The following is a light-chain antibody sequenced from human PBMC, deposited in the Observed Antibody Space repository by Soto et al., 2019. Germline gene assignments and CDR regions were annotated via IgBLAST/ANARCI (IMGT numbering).Light chain of an antibody. CDR2: EVS. V-gene: IGLV2-14*01. CDR1: SSDVGGYNY. Sequence: QSALTQPASVSGSPGQSITISCTGTSSDVGGYNYVSWYQQYPGKAPKLVIYEVSNRPSGASNRFSGSKSGNTASLTISWLQAEDEADYYGSSFTSSSTLGVFGGGTKLT. CDR3: SSFTSSSTLGV. J-gene: IGLJ2*01.